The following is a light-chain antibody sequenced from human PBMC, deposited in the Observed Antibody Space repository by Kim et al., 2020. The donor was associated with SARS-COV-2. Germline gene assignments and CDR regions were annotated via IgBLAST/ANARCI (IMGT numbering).Light chain of an antibody. Sequence: GQSITISCTGTSSDVGNYNLVSWYQQHPDKAPKLMIYEVTKRPSGVSNRFSGSKSGNTASLTISGLQAEDEADYYCCSYAGSSTVVFGGGTKLTVL. J-gene: IGLJ2*01. CDR1: SSDVGNYNL. CDR3: CSYAGSSTVV. V-gene: IGLV2-23*02. CDR2: EVT.